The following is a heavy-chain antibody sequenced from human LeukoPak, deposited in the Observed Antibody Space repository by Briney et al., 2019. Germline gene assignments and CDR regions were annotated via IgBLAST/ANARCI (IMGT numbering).Heavy chain of an antibody. Sequence: GGSLRLSCAASGFTFSSYWMHWVRQAPGKGLVWVSRINSDGSSTSYADSVKGRFTISRDNAKNSLYLHMNSLRAEDTAVYYCARGWELLRGDAFDIWGQGTMVTVSS. J-gene: IGHJ3*02. CDR1: GFTFSSYW. CDR3: ARGWELLRGDAFDI. V-gene: IGHV3-74*01. CDR2: INSDGSST. D-gene: IGHD1-26*01.